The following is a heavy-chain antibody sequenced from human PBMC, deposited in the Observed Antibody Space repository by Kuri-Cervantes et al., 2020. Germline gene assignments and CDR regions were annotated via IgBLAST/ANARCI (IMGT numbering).Heavy chain of an antibody. CDR1: GFTFSSYG. V-gene: IGHV3-33*06. D-gene: IGHD3-9*01. CDR2: IWYDGSNK. J-gene: IGHJ4*02. CDR3: AKENFDWLLYIDL. Sequence: GGCLRPSCAASGFTFSSYGMHWVRQAAGKGLEWVAVIWYDGSNKYYADSVKGRFTISRDNSTNTLYLQMNSLRAEDTAVYYCAKENFDWLLYIDLWGQGTLVTVSS.